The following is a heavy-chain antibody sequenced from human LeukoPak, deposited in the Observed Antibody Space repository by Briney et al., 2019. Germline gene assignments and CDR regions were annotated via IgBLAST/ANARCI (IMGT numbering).Heavy chain of an antibody. CDR2: FDPEDGET. D-gene: IGHD3-22*01. J-gene: IGHJ5*02. CDR3: ARVHYYDSGLDP. Sequence: ASVKVSCKVSGYTLTELSMHWVRQAPGKGLEWMGGFDPEDGETIYAQKFQGRVTMTEDTSTDTAYMELSSLRSEDTAVYYCARVHYYDSGLDPWGQGTLVTVSS. CDR1: GYTLTELS. V-gene: IGHV1-24*01.